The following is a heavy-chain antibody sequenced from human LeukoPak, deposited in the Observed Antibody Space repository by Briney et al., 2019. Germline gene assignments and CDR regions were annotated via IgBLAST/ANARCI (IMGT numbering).Heavy chain of an antibody. Sequence: ASVKVSCKASGYTFTSYAMHWVRQAPGQRLEWMGWINAGNGNTKYSQKFQGRVTITRDTSASTAYMELSSLRSEDTAVYYCARAPYDRYYYYGMDVWGQGTTVTVSS. CDR3: ARAPYDRYYYYGMDV. CDR2: INAGNGNT. D-gene: IGHD3-22*01. J-gene: IGHJ6*02. CDR1: GYTFTSYA. V-gene: IGHV1-3*01.